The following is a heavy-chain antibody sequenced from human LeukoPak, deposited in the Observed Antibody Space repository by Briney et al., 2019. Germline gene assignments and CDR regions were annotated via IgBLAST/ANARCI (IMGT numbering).Heavy chain of an antibody. V-gene: IGHV1-2*06. CDR1: GYTFTGYY. CDR2: INPNSGGT. D-gene: IGHD2-15*01. Sequence: ASVKVSCKASGYTFTGYYMHWVRQAPGQGLEWMGRINPNSGGTNYAQKFQGRVTMTRDTFISTAYMELSRLRSDDTAVYYCARDHCSGGSCYDFVDYWGQGTLVTVSS. J-gene: IGHJ4*02. CDR3: ARDHCSGGSCYDFVDY.